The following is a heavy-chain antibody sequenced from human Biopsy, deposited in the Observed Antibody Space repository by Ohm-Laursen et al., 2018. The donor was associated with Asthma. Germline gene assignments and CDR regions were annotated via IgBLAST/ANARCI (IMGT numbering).Heavy chain of an antibody. V-gene: IGHV3-53*01. CDR3: ERGDSSNWSHCYFDY. CDR1: GFAVSRDY. J-gene: IGHJ4*02. D-gene: IGHD3-22*01. CDR2: IYSGGTS. Sequence: SLRLSCAAPGFAVSRDYMFWVRQAPGKGLEWVSVIYSGGTSHTADSVRGRFTISRDYSKNTLYLQMHSLRAEDTAVYYCERGDSSNWSHCYFDYWGQGTLVTVSS.